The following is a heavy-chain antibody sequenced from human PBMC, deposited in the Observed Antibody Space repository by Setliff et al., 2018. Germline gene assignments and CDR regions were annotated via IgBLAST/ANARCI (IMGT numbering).Heavy chain of an antibody. D-gene: IGHD3-3*01. Sequence: SETLSLTCAVYGGSFSGYYWSWIRQPPGKGLEWIGEINHSGSTNYNPSLKSRVTISVDTSKNQFSLKLSSVTAADTAVYYCARRTEYYNFWSGYYDYWGQGTLVTVSS. CDR1: GGSFSGYY. CDR3: ARRTEYYNFWSGYYDY. J-gene: IGHJ4*02. CDR2: INHSGST. V-gene: IGHV4-34*01.